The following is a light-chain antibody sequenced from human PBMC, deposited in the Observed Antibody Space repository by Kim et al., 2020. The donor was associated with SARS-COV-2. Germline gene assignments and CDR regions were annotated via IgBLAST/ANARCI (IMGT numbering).Light chain of an antibody. J-gene: IGKJ5*01. Sequence: ELVLTQSPGTLSLSPGERATLSCRASQSLASNSLAWYQQRPGQAPRPLIYDASRRATGIPERFSGSGSGKDFTLTINRLESEDFVVYYCQHYGGSSTFGEGTRLEI. CDR1: QSLASNS. CDR2: DAS. CDR3: QHYGGSST. V-gene: IGKV3-20*01.